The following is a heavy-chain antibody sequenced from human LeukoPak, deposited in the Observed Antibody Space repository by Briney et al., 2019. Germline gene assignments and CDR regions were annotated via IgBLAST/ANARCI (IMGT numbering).Heavy chain of an antibody. CDR2: ISAYNGNT. J-gene: IGHJ4*02. V-gene: IGHV1-18*01. CDR3: ARGQYCSSTSCPGGIDY. CDR1: GYTFTSYG. D-gene: IGHD2-2*01. Sequence: ASVKVSCKASGYTFTSYGISWVRQAPGQGLEWMGWISAYNGNTNYAQKPQGRVTMTTDTSTSTAYMELRSLRSDDTAVYYCARGQYCSSTSCPGGIDYWGQGTLVTVSS.